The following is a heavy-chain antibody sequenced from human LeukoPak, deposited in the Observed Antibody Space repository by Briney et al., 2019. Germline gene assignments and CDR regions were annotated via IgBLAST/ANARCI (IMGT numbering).Heavy chain of an antibody. CDR3: ARGLQWLGFDP. J-gene: IGHJ5*02. CDR1: GFTFSSYG. CDR2: IYSGGST. D-gene: IGHD6-19*01. Sequence: GGSLRLSCAASGFTFSSYGMSWVRQAPGKGLEWVSVIYSGGSTYYADSVKGRFTISRDNSKNTLYLQMNSLRAEDTAVYYCARGLQWLGFDPWGQGTLVTVSS. V-gene: IGHV3-53*01.